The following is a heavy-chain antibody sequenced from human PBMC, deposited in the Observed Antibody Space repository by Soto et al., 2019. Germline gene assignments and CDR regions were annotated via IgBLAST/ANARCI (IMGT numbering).Heavy chain of an antibody. CDR1: GGSFSGYY. CDR3: ARRDSGRKRRMLKYWYFDL. CDR2: INHSGST. Sequence: QVQLQQWGAGLLKPSETLSLTCAVYGGSFSGYYWRWIRQPPGKGLEWIGEINHSGSTNYNPSLKSRVTISVDTSKNQYSLKLSCVTAADTAVYYCARRDSGRKRRMLKYWYFDLWGRGTLVTGSS. J-gene: IGHJ2*01. V-gene: IGHV4-34*01. D-gene: IGHD1-26*01.